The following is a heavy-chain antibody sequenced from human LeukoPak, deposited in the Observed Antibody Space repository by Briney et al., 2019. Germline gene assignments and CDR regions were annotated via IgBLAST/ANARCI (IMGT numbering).Heavy chain of an antibody. CDR3: ARVGGSYFIDY. CDR1: GGSFSGYY. D-gene: IGHD1-26*01. V-gene: IGHV4-59*01. J-gene: IGHJ4*02. CDR2: IYYSGST. Sequence: SETLSLTCAVYGGSFSGYYWSWIRQPPGKGLEWIGYIYYSGSTNYNPSLKSRVTISVDTSKNQFSLKLSSVTAADTAVYYCARVGGSYFIDYWGQGTLVTVSS.